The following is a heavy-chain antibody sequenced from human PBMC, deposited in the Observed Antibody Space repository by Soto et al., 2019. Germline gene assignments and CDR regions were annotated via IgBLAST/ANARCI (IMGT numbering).Heavy chain of an antibody. CDR1: GFTFSSYG. J-gene: IGHJ6*02. D-gene: IGHD5-18*01. Sequence: PGGSLRLSCAASGFTFSSYGMHWVRQAPGKGLEWVAVISYDGSNKYYADSVKGRFTISRDNSKNTLYLQMNSPRAEDTAVYYCAKEEEGYSYGYSDYYYGMDVWGQGTTVTVSS. CDR3: AKEEEGYSYGYSDYYYGMDV. V-gene: IGHV3-30*18. CDR2: ISYDGSNK.